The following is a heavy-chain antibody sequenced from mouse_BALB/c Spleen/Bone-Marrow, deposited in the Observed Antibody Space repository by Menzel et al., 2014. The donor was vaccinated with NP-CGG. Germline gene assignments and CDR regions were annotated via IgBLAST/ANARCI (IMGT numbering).Heavy chain of an antibody. V-gene: IGHV1S137*01. CDR1: GYTFTDYA. CDR2: ISTYYGDA. J-gene: IGHJ3*01. D-gene: IGHD2-4*01. Sequence: QVQLKESGAELVRPGVSVRISCKGSGYTFTDYAMHWVKQSHAKSLEWIGVISTYYGDASYNQKFKGKATMTVDKSSSTAYMELARLTSEDSAIYYCARGGPTMITTFAYWGQGTLVTVSA. CDR3: ARGGPTMITTFAY.